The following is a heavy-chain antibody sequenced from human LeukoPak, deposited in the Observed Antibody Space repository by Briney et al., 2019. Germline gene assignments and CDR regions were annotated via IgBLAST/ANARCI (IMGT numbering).Heavy chain of an antibody. D-gene: IGHD6-19*01. CDR2: IYASGNT. J-gene: IGHJ4*02. Sequence: SQTLSLTCTVPGGSVSSASYYWTWIRQPPGKGLEWIGYIYASGNTNYNPSLKSRVTISVDTSKNQFSLKLSSVTAADTAVYYCARDPPVAGTSWGQGTLVTVSS. CDR1: GGSVSSASYY. CDR3: ARDPPVAGTS. V-gene: IGHV4-61*01.